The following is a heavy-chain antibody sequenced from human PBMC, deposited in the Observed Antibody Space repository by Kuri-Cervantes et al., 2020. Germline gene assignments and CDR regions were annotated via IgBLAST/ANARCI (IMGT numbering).Heavy chain of an antibody. J-gene: IGHJ4*02. D-gene: IGHD3-22*01. CDR3: ATDWYDSSGYMNY. CDR2: IYSGGST. V-gene: IGHV3-53*01. Sequence: GESLKISCAASGFTVSSNYMSWVRQAPGKGLEWVSVIYSGGSTYYADSVKGRFTISRDNSKNTLYLQMNSLRAEDTAVYYCATDWYDSSGYMNYWGQGTLVTVSS. CDR1: GFTVSSNY.